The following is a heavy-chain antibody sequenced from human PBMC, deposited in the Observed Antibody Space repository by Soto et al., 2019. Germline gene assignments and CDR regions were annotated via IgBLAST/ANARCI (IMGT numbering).Heavy chain of an antibody. CDR1: GGSISSSSYY. J-gene: IGHJ4*02. CDR3: ARRSYGSGSYYYFDY. V-gene: IGHV4-39*01. Sequence: LSLICTVSGGSISSSSYYWGWIRQPPGKGLDWIGSIYYSGSTYYNPSLKSRVTISVDTSKNQFSLKLSSVTAADTAVYYCARRSYGSGSYYYFDYWGQGXLVTVYS. CDR2: IYYSGST. D-gene: IGHD3-10*01.